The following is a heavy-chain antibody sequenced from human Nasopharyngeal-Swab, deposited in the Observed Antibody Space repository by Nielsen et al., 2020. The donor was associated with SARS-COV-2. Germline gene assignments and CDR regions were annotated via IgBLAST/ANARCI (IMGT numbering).Heavy chain of an antibody. J-gene: IGHJ5*02. CDR3: ARERGLVPAATPWFDP. V-gene: IGHV3-33*01. CDR2: IWYDGSNK. Sequence: VRQAPGKGLEWVAVIWYDGSNKYYADSVKGRFTISRDNSKNTLYLQMNSLRAEDTAVYYCARERGLVPAATPWFDPWGQGTLGTVSS. D-gene: IGHD2-2*01.